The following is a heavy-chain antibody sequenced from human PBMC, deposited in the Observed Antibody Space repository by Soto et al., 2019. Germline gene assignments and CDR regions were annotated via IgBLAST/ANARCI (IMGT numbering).Heavy chain of an antibody. Sequence: LKISCKGSGYSFTSYWIGWVRQMPGKGLEWMGIIYPGDSDTRYSPSFQGQVTISADKSISTAYLQWSSLKASDTAMYYCAISSSYYYYGMDVWGQGTTVTVSS. D-gene: IGHD6-13*01. CDR1: GYSFTSYW. CDR3: AISSSYYYYGMDV. V-gene: IGHV5-51*01. CDR2: IYPGDSDT. J-gene: IGHJ6*02.